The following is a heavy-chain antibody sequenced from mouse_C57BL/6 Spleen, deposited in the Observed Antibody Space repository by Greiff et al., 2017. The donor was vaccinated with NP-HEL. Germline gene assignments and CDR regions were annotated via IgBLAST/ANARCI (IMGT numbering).Heavy chain of an antibody. J-gene: IGHJ2*01. V-gene: IGHV1-54*01. D-gene: IGHD1-1*01. Sequence: VQLQESGAELVRPGTSVKVSCKASGYAFTNYLIEWVKQRPGQGLEWIGVINPGSGGTNYNEKFKGKATLTADKSSSTAYMQLSSLTSEYSAVYFCARSSATVVATGDYWGQGTTLTVSS. CDR2: INPGSGGT. CDR1: GYAFTNYL. CDR3: ARSSATVVATGDY.